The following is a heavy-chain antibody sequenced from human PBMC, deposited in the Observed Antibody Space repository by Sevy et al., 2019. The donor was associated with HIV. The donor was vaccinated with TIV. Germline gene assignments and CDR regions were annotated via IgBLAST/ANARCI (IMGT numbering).Heavy chain of an antibody. CDR1: EFTFSSYS. V-gene: IGHV3-21*01. CDR2: ISGGGTYI. Sequence: GGSLRLSCATSEFTFSSYSMNWVRQAPGNGLEWVSSISGGGTYIYYADSVKGRFTISRDNAKNSLSLQMNSLRAEDTAVYYCARGGGYSIKWYPLYWGHGTLVTVSS. J-gene: IGHJ4*01. CDR3: ARGGGYSIKWYPLY. D-gene: IGHD6-13*01.